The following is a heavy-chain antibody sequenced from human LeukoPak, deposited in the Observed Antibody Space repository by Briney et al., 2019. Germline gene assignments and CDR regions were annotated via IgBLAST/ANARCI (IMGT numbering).Heavy chain of an antibody. Sequence: GSLRLSCAASGFTFSDYYMSWIRQPPGKGLEWIGEINHSGSTNYNPSLKSRVTISVDTSKNQFSLKLSSVTAADTAVYYCARGSGGYGYRGIWGQGTMVTVSS. D-gene: IGHD5-18*01. CDR2: INHSGST. J-gene: IGHJ3*02. V-gene: IGHV4-34*01. CDR1: GFTFSDYY. CDR3: ARGSGGYGYRGI.